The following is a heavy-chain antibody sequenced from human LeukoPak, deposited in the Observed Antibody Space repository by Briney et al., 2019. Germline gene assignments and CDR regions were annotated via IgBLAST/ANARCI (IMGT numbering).Heavy chain of an antibody. V-gene: IGHV5-51*01. Sequence: GESLKISCKGSGYSFTSYWIGWVRQMPGKGLEWMGIIYPGDSDTRYSPSFQGQVTISADKSISTAYLQWSSLKASDTAMYYCARLAGYSGYDFWPVREREFDYWGQGTLVTVSS. D-gene: IGHD5-12*01. CDR2: IYPGDSDT. CDR1: GYSFTSYW. CDR3: ARLAGYSGYDFWPVREREFDY. J-gene: IGHJ4*02.